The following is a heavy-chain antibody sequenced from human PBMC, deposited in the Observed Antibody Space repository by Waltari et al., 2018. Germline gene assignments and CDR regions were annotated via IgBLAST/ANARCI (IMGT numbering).Heavy chain of an antibody. D-gene: IGHD6-19*01. V-gene: IGHV4-38-2*01. CDR1: DKSISSAYF. CDR3: VSRVTVAGLFDY. CDR2: FYFGGNT. J-gene: IGHJ4*02. Sequence: QVRLQESGPGLVKPSAPLSLPCAVADKSISSAYFWGWIRQAPGKGLEWIGSFYFGGNTYYNPTLQSRVSISIDTSKNQFSLRLTSVTAADTAVYYCVSRVTVAGLFDYCGQGSMVTVSP.